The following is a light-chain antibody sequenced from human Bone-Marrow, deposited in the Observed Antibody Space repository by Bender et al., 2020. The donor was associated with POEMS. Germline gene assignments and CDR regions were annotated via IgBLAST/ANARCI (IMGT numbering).Light chain of an antibody. J-gene: IGLJ2*01. CDR1: SSNIGSNS. Sequence: QSVLTQPPSASGTPGQRVTISCSGSSSNIGSNSVNWYQHLPGTAPKLLIYGNGHRPSGVPDRFSGSQSGTSASLAITGLQAEDEADYYCQSYDRSLSGYVVFGGGTKLTVL. V-gene: IGLV1-40*01. CDR3: QSYDRSLSGYVV. CDR2: GNG.